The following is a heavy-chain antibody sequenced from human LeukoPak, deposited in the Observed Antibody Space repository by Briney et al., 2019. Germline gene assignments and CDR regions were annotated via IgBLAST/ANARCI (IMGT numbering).Heavy chain of an antibody. CDR3: ARHTRVGATPRGGYFDY. CDR2: IYYSGTT. Sequence: DPSETLSLTCTVSGDSISSNSYYWGWIRQPPGKGLEWIGNIYYSGTTYYNPSLKSRVTISVDTSKNQFSLKLSSVTAADTAVYYCARHTRVGATPRGGYFDYWGQGTLVTVSS. J-gene: IGHJ4*02. CDR1: GDSISSNSYY. D-gene: IGHD1-26*01. V-gene: IGHV4-39*01.